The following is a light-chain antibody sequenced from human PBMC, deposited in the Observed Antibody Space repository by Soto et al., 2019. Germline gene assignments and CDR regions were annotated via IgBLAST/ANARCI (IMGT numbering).Light chain of an antibody. CDR2: DNN. CDR1: SSNIGNNY. V-gene: IGLV1-51*01. Sequence: QSVLTQPPSVSAAPGQKVTISCSGSSSNIGNNYVSWYQQLTGTAPKLLIYDNNKRPSGIPDRFSGSKSGTSATLGITGLQTGDEADYYCGTWDSSLSVVVFVVWTQMNVL. J-gene: IGLJ2*01. CDR3: GTWDSSLSVVV.